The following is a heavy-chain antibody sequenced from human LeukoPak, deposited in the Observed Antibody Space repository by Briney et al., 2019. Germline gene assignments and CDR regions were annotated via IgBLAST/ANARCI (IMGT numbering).Heavy chain of an antibody. CDR2: ISSSSSTI. Sequence: GGSLRLSCAASGFTFSSYSMNWVRQAPGKGLEWVSYISSSSSTIYYADSVKGRFTISRDNAKNSLYLQMNGLRAEDTAVYYCARGNSGYDYWGQGTLVTVSS. CDR1: GFTFSSYS. V-gene: IGHV3-48*01. CDR3: ARGNSGYDY. D-gene: IGHD5-12*01. J-gene: IGHJ4*02.